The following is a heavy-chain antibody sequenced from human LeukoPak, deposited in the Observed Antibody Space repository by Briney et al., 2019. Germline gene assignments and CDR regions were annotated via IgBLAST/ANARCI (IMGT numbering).Heavy chain of an antibody. V-gene: IGHV3-9*01. CDR3: AKGYGSGSYAAYYYMDV. CDR1: GFTFDDYA. J-gene: IGHJ6*03. Sequence: GGSLRLSCAASGFTFDDYAMHWVRQAPGKGLEWVSGISWNSGSIGYADSVKGRFTISRDNAKNSLYLQMNSLRAEDTALYYCAKGYGSGSYAAYYYMDVWGKGTTVTISS. D-gene: IGHD3-10*01. CDR2: ISWNSGSI.